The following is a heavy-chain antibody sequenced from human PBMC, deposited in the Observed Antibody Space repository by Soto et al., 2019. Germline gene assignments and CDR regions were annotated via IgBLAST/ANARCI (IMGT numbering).Heavy chain of an antibody. D-gene: IGHD4-17*01. Sequence: GGSLRLSCAASGFTFSSYWMHWVRQAPGKGLVWVSRINSDGSSTSYADSVKGRFTISRDNAKNTLYLQMNSLRAEDTAVYYCARVVDGVYVEDFWGQGTLVTVSS. V-gene: IGHV3-74*01. J-gene: IGHJ4*02. CDR2: INSDGSST. CDR1: GFTFSSYW. CDR3: ARVVDGVYVEDF.